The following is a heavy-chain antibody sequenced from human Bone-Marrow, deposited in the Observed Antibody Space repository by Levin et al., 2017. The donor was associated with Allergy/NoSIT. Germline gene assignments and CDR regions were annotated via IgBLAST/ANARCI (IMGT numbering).Heavy chain of an antibody. CDR1: GFTFSNYA. Sequence: LSLTCAASGFTFSNYALSWVRQAPGKGLEWVAAISGSGDNTYYADSVKGRFIISRDNGRNSLDLHMNSLRADDTALYFCAKDVAFFYGSRSFYFDYWGQGTVVTVSS. CDR2: ISGSGDNT. CDR3: AKDVAFFYGSRSFYFDY. V-gene: IGHV3-23*01. D-gene: IGHD3-10*01. J-gene: IGHJ4*02.